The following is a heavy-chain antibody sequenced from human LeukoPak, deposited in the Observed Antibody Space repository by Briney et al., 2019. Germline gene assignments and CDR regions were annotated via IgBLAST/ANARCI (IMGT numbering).Heavy chain of an antibody. V-gene: IGHV4-4*07. D-gene: IGHD3-22*01. Sequence: SETLSLTCTVSGGSISSYYWSWIRQPAGKGLEWIGRIYTSGSTNYNPSLKSRVTMSVDTSKNQFSLKLSSATAADMAVYYCARGKYYYDSSGYRDAFDIWGQGTMVTVSS. CDR1: GGSISSYY. J-gene: IGHJ3*02. CDR2: IYTSGST. CDR3: ARGKYYYDSSGYRDAFDI.